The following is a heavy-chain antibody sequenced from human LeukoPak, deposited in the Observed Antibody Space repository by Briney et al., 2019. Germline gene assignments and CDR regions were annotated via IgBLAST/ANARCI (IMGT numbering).Heavy chain of an antibody. CDR2: IRYDGSDK. D-gene: IGHD2-2*01. V-gene: IGHV3-30*02. J-gene: IGHJ4*02. CDR1: GFTFSSYG. CDR3: AEDGRSTSLYPYYLDY. Sequence: GGSLRLSCAASGFTFSSYGMHWVRQAPGKGLEWVAFIRYDGSDKYCADSVKGRFTISRDNSKNTLYVQMNTLRPEDTAVYYCAEDGRSTSLYPYYLDYWGQGTLVTVSS.